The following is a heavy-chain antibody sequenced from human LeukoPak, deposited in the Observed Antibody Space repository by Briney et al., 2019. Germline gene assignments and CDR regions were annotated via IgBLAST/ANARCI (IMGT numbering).Heavy chain of an antibody. V-gene: IGHV1-18*01. Sequence: ASVKVSCRASGYTFTSYGISWVRQAPGQGLEWMGWISAYNGNTNYAQKLQGRVTMTTDTSTSTAYMELRSLRSDDTAVYYCAGDYDFWSGYEPGNWFDPWGQGTLVAVSS. D-gene: IGHD3-3*01. CDR3: AGDYDFWSGYEPGNWFDP. CDR1: GYTFTSYG. CDR2: ISAYNGNT. J-gene: IGHJ5*02.